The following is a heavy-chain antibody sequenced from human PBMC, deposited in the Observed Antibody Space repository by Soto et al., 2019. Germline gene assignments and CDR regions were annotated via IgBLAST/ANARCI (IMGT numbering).Heavy chain of an antibody. D-gene: IGHD1-26*01. CDR1: GFTFSSYA. CDR3: AKSRSVPQTMEPGVH. Sequence: EVQLLESGGGLVQPGGSLRLSCAASGFTFSSYAMSWVRQAPGKGLVWVSAISGSGGSTYYADSVKGRFTISRDNSKNTLYLQMNSLRAEDTAVYYCAKSRSVPQTMEPGVHWGQGTLVTVSS. V-gene: IGHV3-23*01. J-gene: IGHJ4*02. CDR2: ISGSGGST.